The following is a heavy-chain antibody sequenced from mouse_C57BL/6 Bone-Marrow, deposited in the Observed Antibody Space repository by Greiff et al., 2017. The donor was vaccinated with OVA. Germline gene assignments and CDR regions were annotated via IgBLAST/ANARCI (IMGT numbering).Heavy chain of an antibody. Sequence: LVESGAELVRPGASVKLSCTASGFNIKDDYMHWVKQRPEQGLEWIGWIDPENGDTEYASKFQGKATITADTSSNTAYLQLSSLTSEDTAVYYCSYYDYDGGYWGQGTTLTVSS. D-gene: IGHD2-4*01. CDR2: IDPENGDT. CDR3: SYYDYDGGY. J-gene: IGHJ2*01. CDR1: GFNIKDDY. V-gene: IGHV14-4*01.